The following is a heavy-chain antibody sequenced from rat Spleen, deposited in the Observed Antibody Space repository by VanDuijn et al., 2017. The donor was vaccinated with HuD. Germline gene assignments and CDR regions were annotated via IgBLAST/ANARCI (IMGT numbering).Heavy chain of an antibody. V-gene: IGHV5-27*01. CDR3: KPVTRGTTGDYFDY. D-gene: IGHD1-5*01. CDR2: XDTRGGST. CDR1: GXXXSDXX. J-gene: IGHJ2*01. Sequence: EVQLVESGGGXXXPGXXLKLSXXXSGXXXSDXXXAXXXQAXXXGLXXXATXDTRGGSTYYRDPVKGRYTTSRDNAKSTLSLKMDSLRSEDTATYYCKPVTRGTTGDYFDYWGQGVMVTVSS.